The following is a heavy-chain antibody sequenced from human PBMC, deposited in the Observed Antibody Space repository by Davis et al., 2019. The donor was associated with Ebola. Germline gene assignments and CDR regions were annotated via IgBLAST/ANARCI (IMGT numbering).Heavy chain of an antibody. V-gene: IGHV4-61*01. CDR3: ARSSGDLDY. CDR2: IYYSGST. J-gene: IGHJ4*02. D-gene: IGHD4-17*01. Sequence: MPSETLSLTCTVSGGSVSSGSYYWSWIRQPPGKGLEWIGYIYYSGSTNYNPSLKSRVTISVDTSKNQFSLKLSSVTAADTAVYYCARSSGDLDYWGQGTLVTVSS. CDR1: GGSVSSGSYY.